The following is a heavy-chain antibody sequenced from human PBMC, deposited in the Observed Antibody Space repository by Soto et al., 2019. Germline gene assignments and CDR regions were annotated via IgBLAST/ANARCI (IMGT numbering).Heavy chain of an antibody. V-gene: IGHV3-11*01. D-gene: IGHD2-21*02. CDR3: ARAQWGPVVVVTATYYFDY. J-gene: IGHJ4*02. CDR2: ISSSGSTI. Sequence: GGSLRLSCAASGFTFSDYYMSWIRQAPGKGLEWVSYISSSGSTIYYADSVKGRFTISRDNAKNSLYLQMNSLRAEDTAVYYCARAQWGPVVVVTATYYFDYWGQGTLVTVSS. CDR1: GFTFSDYY.